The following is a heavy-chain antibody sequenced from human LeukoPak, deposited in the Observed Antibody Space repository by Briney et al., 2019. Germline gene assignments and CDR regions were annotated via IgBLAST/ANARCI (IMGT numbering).Heavy chain of an antibody. Sequence: ASVKVSCEASGYTFTSYGIGWVRQAPGQGLEWMGWISAYNGNTNYAQKLQGRVTMTTDTSTSTAYMELRSLRSDDTAVYYCARDVDERNFDYWGQGTRVTVSS. CDR1: GYTFTSYG. D-gene: IGHD2-21*01. J-gene: IGHJ4*02. CDR3: ARDVDERNFDY. V-gene: IGHV1-18*01. CDR2: ISAYNGNT.